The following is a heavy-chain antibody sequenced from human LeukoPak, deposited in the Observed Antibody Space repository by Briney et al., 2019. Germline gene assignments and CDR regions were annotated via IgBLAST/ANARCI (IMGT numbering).Heavy chain of an antibody. D-gene: IGHD6-19*01. J-gene: IGHJ4*02. CDR1: GFTFSLYN. CDR3: VRDNLENQWLERSY. Sequence: QAGGSLRLSCAAPGFTFSLYNMNWVRQAPGKGLEWVSQISASETSIKYADSVRGRFTISRDNVKNSVYLQMNSLRAEDTAIYYCVRDNLENQWLERSYWGQGTLVTVSS. CDR2: ISASETSI. V-gene: IGHV3-48*03.